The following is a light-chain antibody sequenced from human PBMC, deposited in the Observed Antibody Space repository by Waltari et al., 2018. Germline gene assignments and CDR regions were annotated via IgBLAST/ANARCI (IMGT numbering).Light chain of an antibody. J-gene: IGLJ1*01. CDR1: SSDIGAYNY. V-gene: IGLV2-14*01. CDR3: SSYTSSSTYV. Sequence: QSALTQPASVSGSPGQSITISCSGTSSDIGAYNYVSWFQQHPGKVPKLRIYEVSTRPSGISNRFSGSKSGNTASLTISRLQAEDEAAYYCSSYTSSSTYVFGTGTRVTVL. CDR2: EVS.